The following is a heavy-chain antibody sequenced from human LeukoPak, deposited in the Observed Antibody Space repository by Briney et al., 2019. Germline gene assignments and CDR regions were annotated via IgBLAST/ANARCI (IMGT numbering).Heavy chain of an antibody. CDR2: INGDGTT. CDR3: ASAYYYRLPD. Sequence: PGGSLRLSCAASGFTFSSYWMHWVRQAPGKGLVWVSRINGDGTTTYADSVKGRFTISRDKAKNTLYLQMNRLRAEDTALYYCASAYYYRLPDWGQGTLVTVSS. J-gene: IGHJ4*02. V-gene: IGHV3-74*01. CDR1: GFTFSSYW. D-gene: IGHD3-10*01.